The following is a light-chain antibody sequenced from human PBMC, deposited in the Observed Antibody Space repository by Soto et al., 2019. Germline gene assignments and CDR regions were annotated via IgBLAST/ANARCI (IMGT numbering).Light chain of an antibody. CDR1: QSVSTN. V-gene: IGKV3-15*01. CDR3: QQYYTFPLYT. Sequence: ERVMTQSPATLSVSPGERVTLSCRASQSVSTNLAWYQQRPGQAPSLLIYAASSRATGVPARFSGSGSGTEFTLTISSLQSEDFATYYCQQYYTFPLYTFGQGTKLEI. CDR2: AAS. J-gene: IGKJ2*01.